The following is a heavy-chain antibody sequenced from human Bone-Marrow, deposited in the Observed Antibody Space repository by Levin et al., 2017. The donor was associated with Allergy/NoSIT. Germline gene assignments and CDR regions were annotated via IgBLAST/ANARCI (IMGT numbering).Heavy chain of an antibody. J-gene: IGHJ1*01. D-gene: IGHD4-17*01. CDR1: GFTFSSYG. CDR3: AKGPYPTVTEYFQH. Sequence: GESLKISCAASGFTFSSYGMHWVRQAPGKGLEWVAVISYDGSNKYYADSVKGRFTISRDNSKNTLYLQMNSLRAEDTAVYYCAKGPYPTVTEYFQHWGQGTLVTVSS. V-gene: IGHV3-30*18. CDR2: ISYDGSNK.